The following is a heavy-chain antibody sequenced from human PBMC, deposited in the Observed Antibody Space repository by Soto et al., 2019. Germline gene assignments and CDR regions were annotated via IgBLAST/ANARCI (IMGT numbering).Heavy chain of an antibody. D-gene: IGHD5-18*01. Sequence: SVKVSCKASGGTFGSFALSWVRQAPGQGLEWMGGILPIFDRTNFAQKFQGRVTITADDSTSTVYMELSSLTNEDTAVYYCATMVQLWSYFVVWGQGTLVTVS. CDR3: ATMVQLWSYFVV. V-gene: IGHV1-69*13. CDR1: GGTFGSFA. J-gene: IGHJ4*01. CDR2: ILPIFDRT.